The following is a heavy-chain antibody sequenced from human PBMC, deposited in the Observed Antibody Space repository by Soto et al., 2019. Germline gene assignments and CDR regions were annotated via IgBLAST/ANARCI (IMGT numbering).Heavy chain of an antibody. CDR2: IYYTGSA. CDR1: GDPISSGVNY. J-gene: IGHJ4*02. V-gene: IGHV4-31*03. CDR3: ARGDYIFNYFDY. Sequence: QVQLQESGPGLWKPSQTLSLTSTVSGDPISSGVNYWSGIGQHPGKGLEWIGYIYYTGSAYYNPSLRSRVSISIETSKTQFSLNLNSVTAADTAVYYCARGDYIFNYFDYWGQGTLVTVSS. D-gene: IGHD4-4*01.